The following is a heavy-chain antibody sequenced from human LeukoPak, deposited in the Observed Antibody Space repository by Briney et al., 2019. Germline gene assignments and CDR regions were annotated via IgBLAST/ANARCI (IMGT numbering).Heavy chain of an antibody. CDR2: INPNSDGT. V-gene: IGHV1-2*02. D-gene: IGHD3-22*01. CDR1: GYTFTGYY. J-gene: IGHJ3*02. CDR3: ARGGYYDKEAFDI. Sequence: ASVKVSCKASGYTFTGYYMHWVRQAPGQGLEWMGWINPNSDGTNSAQKFQGRVTMTRDTSISTVYMELSSLRPDDTAVYYCARGGYYDKEAFDIWGQGTMVTVSS.